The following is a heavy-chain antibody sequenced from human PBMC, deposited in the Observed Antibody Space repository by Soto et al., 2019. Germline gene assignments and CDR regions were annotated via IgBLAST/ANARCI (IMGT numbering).Heavy chain of an antibody. D-gene: IGHD6-13*01. J-gene: IGHJ5*02. CDR2: TYYRSKWYN. Sequence: LSLTCAISGDSVSSNSAAWNWIRQSPSRGLEWLGRTYYRSKWYNDYAVSVKSRITINPDTSKNQFSLQLNSVTPEDTAVYYCARDSIAAAGNGYNWFDPWGQGTLVTVSS. CDR1: GDSVSSNSAA. V-gene: IGHV6-1*01. CDR3: ARDSIAAAGNGYNWFDP.